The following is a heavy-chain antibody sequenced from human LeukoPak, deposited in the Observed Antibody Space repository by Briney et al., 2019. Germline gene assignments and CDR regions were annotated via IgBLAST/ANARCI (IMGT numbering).Heavy chain of an antibody. V-gene: IGHV4-34*01. Sequence: SETLSLTCAVYGGSFSGYYWSWIRQPPGKGLEWIGEIDHSGSTNYNPSPKSRVTISVDTSKNQFSLKLSSVTAADTAVYCCARGIRERGYSGYGRRGYFDYWGQGTLVTVSS. D-gene: IGHD5-12*01. J-gene: IGHJ4*02. CDR3: ARGIRERGYSGYGRRGYFDY. CDR1: GGSFSGYY. CDR2: IDHSGST.